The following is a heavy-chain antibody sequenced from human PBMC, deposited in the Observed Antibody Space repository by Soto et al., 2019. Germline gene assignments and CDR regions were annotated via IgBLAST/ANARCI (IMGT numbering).Heavy chain of an antibody. CDR1: GFTVSSNY. D-gene: IGHD3-10*01. Sequence: GGSLRLSCAASGFTVSSNYMSWVGQGPGKGLEWVSIIYSGGTTDYADSVKGRFTISRDNAKNSLYLQMNSLRAEDTALYYCAKDAITMVRGVISYYGMDVWGQGTTVTVSS. CDR2: IYSGGTT. CDR3: AKDAITMVRGVISYYGMDV. V-gene: IGHV3-53*05. J-gene: IGHJ6*02.